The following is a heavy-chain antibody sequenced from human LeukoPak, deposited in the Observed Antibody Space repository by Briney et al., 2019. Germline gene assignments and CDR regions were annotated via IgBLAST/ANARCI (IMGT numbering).Heavy chain of an antibody. CDR1: GFTVSSNY. V-gene: IGHV3-66*02. Sequence: GGSLRLSCAASGFTVSSNYMSWVRQAPGKGLEGVSVIYSGGSTYYADSVKGRFTISRDNSKNTLYLQMNSLRAEDTAVYYCARDRRYYDSSGYYQLFDYWGQGTLVTVSS. J-gene: IGHJ4*02. CDR3: ARDRRYYDSSGYYQLFDY. D-gene: IGHD3-22*01. CDR2: IYSGGST.